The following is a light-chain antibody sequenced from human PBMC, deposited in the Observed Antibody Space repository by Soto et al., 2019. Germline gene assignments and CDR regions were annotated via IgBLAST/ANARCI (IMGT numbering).Light chain of an antibody. V-gene: IGLV1-44*01. J-gene: IGLJ1*01. CDR2: SND. CDR3: CSYAGSYTYYV. CDR1: TSNIGSKT. Sequence: QSALAQSPSASGTPGQRVTMSCSGSTSNIGSKTVNWYRQLPGTAPKLLIYSNDQRPSGVPDRFSGSKSGNTASLTISGLQAEDEADYYCCSYAGSYTYYVFGTGTKVTVL.